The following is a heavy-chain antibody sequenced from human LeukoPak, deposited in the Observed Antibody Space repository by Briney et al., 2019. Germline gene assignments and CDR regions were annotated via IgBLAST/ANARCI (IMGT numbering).Heavy chain of an antibody. J-gene: IGHJ4*02. CDR1: GGSFSGYY. CDR2: INHSGST. Sequence: SETLSLTCAVYGGSFSGYYWSWIRQPPGKGLEWIGEINHSGSTNYNPSLKSRVTISLDTSKNQFSLNLTSVTAADTAVYYCARASGIAARRVLDYWGQGTLVTVSS. D-gene: IGHD6-6*01. V-gene: IGHV4-34*01. CDR3: ARASGIAARRVLDY.